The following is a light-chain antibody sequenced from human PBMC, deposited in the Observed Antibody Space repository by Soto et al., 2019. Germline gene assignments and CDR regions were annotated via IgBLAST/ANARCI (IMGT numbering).Light chain of an antibody. V-gene: IGLV2-14*01. CDR2: EVS. CDR1: SSDVGGYNY. CDR3: SSYTISSTLV. J-gene: IGLJ3*02. Sequence: QSALTQPASVSGSPGQSITISCTGTSSDVGGYNYVSWYQQHPGKAPKLMIYEVSNRPSGVSNRFSGSKSGNTASLTISGLQAQDEADYYCSSYTISSTLVFGGGTKVPS.